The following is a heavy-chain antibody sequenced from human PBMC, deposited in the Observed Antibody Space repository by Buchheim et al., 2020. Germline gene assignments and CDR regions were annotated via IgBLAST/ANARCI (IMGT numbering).Heavy chain of an antibody. V-gene: IGHV3-30*04. CDR3: ASAFSSWEPHDY. CDR1: GFTFSSYA. Sequence: QVQLVESGGGVVQPGRSLRLSCAASGFTFSSYAMHWVRQAPGKGLEWVAVISYDGSNKYYADSVKGRFTISRDNSKNTLYLQMNSLRAEDTAVYYCASAFSSWEPHDYWGQGTL. D-gene: IGHD1-26*01. J-gene: IGHJ4*02. CDR2: ISYDGSNK.